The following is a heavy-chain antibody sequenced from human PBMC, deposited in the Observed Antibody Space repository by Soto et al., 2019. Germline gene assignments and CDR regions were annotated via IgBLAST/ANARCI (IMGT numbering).Heavy chain of an antibody. V-gene: IGHV4-30-2*06. J-gene: IGHJ4*02. CDR3: ARGGGYECFDF. CDR2: MGHLETT. D-gene: IGHD2-15*01. CDR1: GVAKTYGGYS. Sequence: PSETLSLTCSVSGVAKTYGGYSWSWIRQSPEKGLDWLGYMGHLETTYYNPSFKSRLSLSIDRTTNQCSLSLLSMPAAEKDVYYYARGGGYECFDFWSQGIQVNLSS.